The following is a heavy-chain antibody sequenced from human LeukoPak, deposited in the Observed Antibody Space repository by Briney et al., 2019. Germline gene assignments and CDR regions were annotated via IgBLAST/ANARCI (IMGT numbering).Heavy chain of an antibody. CDR3: ARGSSSSTYYYYYGMDV. D-gene: IGHD6-13*01. J-gene: IGHJ6*02. Sequence: ASVKVSCKVSGYTLTELSMHWVRQAPGKGLEWMGGFDPEDGETIYAQKFQGRVTMTEDTSTDTAYMELSSLRSEDTAVYYCARGSSSSTYYYYYGMDVWGQGTTVTVSS. CDR2: FDPEDGET. V-gene: IGHV1-24*01. CDR1: GYTLTELS.